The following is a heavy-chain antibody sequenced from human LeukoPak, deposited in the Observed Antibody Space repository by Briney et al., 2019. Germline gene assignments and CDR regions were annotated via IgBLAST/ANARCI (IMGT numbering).Heavy chain of an antibody. CDR1: GGFISSYY. V-gene: IGHV4-59*12. CDR2: IYYSGST. Sequence: SETLSLTCTVSGGFISSYYWSWIRQPPGKGLEWIGYIYYSGSTNYNPSLKSRVTISVDTSKNQFSLKLSSVTAADTAVYYCARGLPSYYGSGSYHQYYYYYYMDVWGKGTTVTVSS. D-gene: IGHD3-10*01. J-gene: IGHJ6*03. CDR3: ARGLPSYYGSGSYHQYYYYYYMDV.